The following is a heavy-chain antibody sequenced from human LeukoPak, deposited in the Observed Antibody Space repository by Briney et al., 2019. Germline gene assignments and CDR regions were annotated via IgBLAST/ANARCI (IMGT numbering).Heavy chain of an antibody. J-gene: IGHJ4*02. CDR2: IYYSGST. CDR1: GGSISSYY. CDR3: ARGRTIVVVDY. Sequence: SETLSLTCTVSGGSISSYYWGWIRQPPGQGLEWIGSIYYSGSTYYNPSLKSRVTISVDTSKNQFSLKLSSVTAADTAAYYCARGRTIVVVDYWGQGTLVTVSS. V-gene: IGHV4-39*07. D-gene: IGHD2-15*01.